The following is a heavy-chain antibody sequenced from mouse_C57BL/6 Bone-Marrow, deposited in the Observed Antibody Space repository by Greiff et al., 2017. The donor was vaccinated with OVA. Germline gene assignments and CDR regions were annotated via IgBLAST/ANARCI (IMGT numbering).Heavy chain of an antibody. CDR3: ARRELDYPYAMDY. Sequence: EVQVVESGGGLVKPGGSLKLSCAASGFTFSDYGMHWVRQAPEKGLEWVAYISSGSSTIYYADTVKGRFTISRDNAKNTLFLQMTSLRSEDTAMYYCARRELDYPYAMDYWGQGTSVTVSS. CDR2: ISSGSSTI. V-gene: IGHV5-17*01. D-gene: IGHD2-13*01. J-gene: IGHJ4*01. CDR1: GFTFSDYG.